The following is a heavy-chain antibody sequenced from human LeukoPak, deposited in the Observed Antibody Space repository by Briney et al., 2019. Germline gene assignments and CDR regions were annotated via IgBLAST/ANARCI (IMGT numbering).Heavy chain of an antibody. CDR3: AKGIRLTGGLYYFYC. Sequence: GGSLRLSCAASGFTFSSYDMSWVRQAPGKGLEWVSAISGSGGTPYYADSVKGRFTISRDNSKNTLYLQMNSLRAEDTAVYYCAKGIRLTGGLYYFYCSGEGSLVTVSS. CDR2: ISGSGGTP. V-gene: IGHV3-23*01. D-gene: IGHD3-16*01. CDR1: GFTFSSYD. J-gene: IGHJ4*02.